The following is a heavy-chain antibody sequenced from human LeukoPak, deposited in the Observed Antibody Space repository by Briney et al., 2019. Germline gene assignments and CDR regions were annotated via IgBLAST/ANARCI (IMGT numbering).Heavy chain of an antibody. D-gene: IGHD1-1*01. CDR1: GFTFSSYA. CDR2: ISDSGGST. Sequence: GGPLRLSCAASGFTFSSYAMSWVRQAPGKGLEWVSGISDSGGSTYYADSVRGRFTISRDNSKNTLYVQMNSLRAEDTAVYYCAKVWNDAIYYFDYWGQGTTVTVSS. V-gene: IGHV3-23*01. J-gene: IGHJ4*03. CDR3: AKVWNDAIYYFDY.